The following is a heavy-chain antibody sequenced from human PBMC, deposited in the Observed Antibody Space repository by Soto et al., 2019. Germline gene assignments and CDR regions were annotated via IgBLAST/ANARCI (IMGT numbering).Heavy chain of an antibody. J-gene: IGHJ5*02. CDR2: MNPGSGDT. CDR3: ARMASFGSLNWFDP. Sequence: AASVNVSCKSSGYTFTNNYVTWGRQATGQGLEWMGWMNPGSGDTGYAQKFQGRVTMTRNISIATAYMELSSLRSEETAIYYCARMASFGSLNWFDPWGQGTLVTVSS. CDR1: GYTFTNNY. V-gene: IGHV1-8*01. D-gene: IGHD5-18*01.